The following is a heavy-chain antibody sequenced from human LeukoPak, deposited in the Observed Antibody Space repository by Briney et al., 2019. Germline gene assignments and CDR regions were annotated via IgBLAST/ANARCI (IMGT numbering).Heavy chain of an antibody. CDR2: INEDGSDK. CDR3: ARELAFSTTQNY. CDR1: GFTFSSYW. D-gene: IGHD1-1*01. V-gene: IGHV3-7*01. Sequence: QPGGSLRLSCAASGFTFSSYWMSWVRQAPGKGLEWVANINEDGSDKYYVDSVKGRFTISRDNAKNSLYLQMNSLRAEDTAVYYCARELAFSTTQNYWGQGTQVTVSS. J-gene: IGHJ4*02.